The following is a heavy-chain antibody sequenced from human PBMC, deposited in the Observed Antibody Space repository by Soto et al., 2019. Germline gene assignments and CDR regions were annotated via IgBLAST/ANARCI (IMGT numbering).Heavy chain of an antibody. Sequence: ASVKVSCKASGYTFTGYYMHWVRQAPGQGLEWMGWINPNSGGTNYAQKFQGWVTMTRDTSISTAYMELSRLRSDDTAVYYCARSGSSSSWYLYSGYYFDYWGQGTLVTVSS. D-gene: IGHD6-13*01. CDR1: GYTFTGYY. CDR3: ARSGSSSSWYLYSGYYFDY. V-gene: IGHV1-2*04. J-gene: IGHJ4*02. CDR2: INPNSGGT.